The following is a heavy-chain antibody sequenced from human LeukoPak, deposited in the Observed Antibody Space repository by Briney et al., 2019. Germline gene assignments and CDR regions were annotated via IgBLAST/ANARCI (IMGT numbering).Heavy chain of an antibody. Sequence: GASVTVSCTASGYSFTSYYIHWVRQAPGHGLEWMGVINPNGGSPTYAQKFQGRVTMTRETSTSTVYMELSRLRSDDTAVYYCARHYYDGGGYWGQGALVTVSS. D-gene: IGHD3-22*01. CDR2: INPNGGSP. J-gene: IGHJ4*02. CDR1: GYSFTSYY. CDR3: ARHYYDGGGY. V-gene: IGHV1-46*01.